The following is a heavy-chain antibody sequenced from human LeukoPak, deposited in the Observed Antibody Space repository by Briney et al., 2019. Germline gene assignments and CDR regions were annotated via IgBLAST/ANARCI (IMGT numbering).Heavy chain of an antibody. D-gene: IGHD3-3*01. CDR2: IKQDGSEK. J-gene: IGHJ4*02. CDR3: AGGYGFLIES. Sequence: GGSLRLSCAASRLTFSNYYMAWVRQAPGKGLEWVANIKQDGSEKYYGGSVKGRFTISRDNAKNSLYLQLNSLRGEDMAVYFCAGGYGFLIESWGQGTLVTVSS. V-gene: IGHV3-7*04. CDR1: RLTFSNYY.